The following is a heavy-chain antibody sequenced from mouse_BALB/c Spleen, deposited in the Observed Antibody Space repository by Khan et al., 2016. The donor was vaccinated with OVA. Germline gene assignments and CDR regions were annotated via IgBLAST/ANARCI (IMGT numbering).Heavy chain of an antibody. CDR3: ARGYCSNCEFTY. V-gene: IGHV1S132*01. CDR2: IFPGTGTT. J-gene: IGHJ3*01. Sequence: QVQLKESGTELVKPGASVKLSCKTSGYTFTSYWIQWVKQRPGQGLGWIGQIFPGTGTTNYNENFKGKATLTIDTSSTTAYMQLSSLTSEDPAVDFCARGYCSNCEFTYWGQGTLVTFSS. D-gene: IGHD2-5*01. CDR1: GYTFTSYW.